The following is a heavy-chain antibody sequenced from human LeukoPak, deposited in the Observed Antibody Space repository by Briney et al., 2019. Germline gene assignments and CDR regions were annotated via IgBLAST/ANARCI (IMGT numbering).Heavy chain of an antibody. D-gene: IGHD1-1*01. V-gene: IGHV1-58*01. Sequence: GASVKVSCKASGFTFTSSAVQWVRQARGQRLEWIGWIVVGSGNTNYAQKFQERVTITRDMSTGTAYMELSSLRSEDTAVYYCAAGYNWNDLAGGYWGQGTLVTVSS. CDR3: AAGYNWNDLAGGY. J-gene: IGHJ4*02. CDR2: IVVGSGNT. CDR1: GFTFTSSA.